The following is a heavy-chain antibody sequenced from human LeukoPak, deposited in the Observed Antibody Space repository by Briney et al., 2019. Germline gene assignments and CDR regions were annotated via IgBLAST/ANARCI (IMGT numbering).Heavy chain of an antibody. CDR3: ARGGGCSSTSRYVFDY. D-gene: IGHD2-2*01. CDR2: IYTSGST. Sequence: SETLSLTCTVSGGSISSYYWSWIRQPAGKGLEWIGRIYTSGSTNYNPSLKSRVTMSVDTSKNQFSLKLSSVTAADTAVYYCARGGGCSSTSRYVFDYWGQGTLVTVSS. J-gene: IGHJ4*02. V-gene: IGHV4-4*07. CDR1: GGSISSYY.